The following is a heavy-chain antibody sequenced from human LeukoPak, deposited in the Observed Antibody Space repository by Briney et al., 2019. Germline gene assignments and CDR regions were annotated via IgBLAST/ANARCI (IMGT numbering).Heavy chain of an antibody. V-gene: IGHV3-48*01. CDR1: GFTFSSYS. CDR3: ARERSITIFGVVPSLDWFDP. J-gene: IGHJ5*02. Sequence: PGGSLRLSCAASGFTFSSYSMNWVRQAPGKGLEWVSYISSSSSTIYYADSVKGRFTISRDNAKNSLYLQMNSLRAEDTAVYYCARERSITIFGVVPSLDWFDPWGQGTLVTVSS. D-gene: IGHD3-3*01. CDR2: ISSSSSTI.